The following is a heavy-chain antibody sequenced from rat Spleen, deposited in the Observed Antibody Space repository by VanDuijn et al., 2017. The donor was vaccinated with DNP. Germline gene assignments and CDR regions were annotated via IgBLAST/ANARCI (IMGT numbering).Heavy chain of an antibody. D-gene: IGHD4-1*01. J-gene: IGHJ2*01. CDR3: ARYSLIKRVWDY. CDR2: INEDSSII. CDR1: GFNFNDYW. V-gene: IGHV4-2*01. Sequence: EVKLVESGGGLVQPGRSLKISCAASGFNFNDYWMGWVRQAPGKGLEWIGEINEDSSIINYTPSLKDKISFSRDNVQNTLYLQMSKLGSEDTGIYYCARYSLIKRVWDYWGQGVTVTVSS.